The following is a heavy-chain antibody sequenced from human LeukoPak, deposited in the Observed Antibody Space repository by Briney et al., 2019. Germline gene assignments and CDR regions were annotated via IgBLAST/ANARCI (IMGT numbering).Heavy chain of an antibody. Sequence: ASVKVSSKASGYTFTSYGISWVRQAPGQGLEWMGWISAYNGNTNYAQKLQGRVTMTTDTSTSTAYMELRSLRSDDTAVYYCARDPVVPAAMFVADWFDPWGQGTLVTVSS. V-gene: IGHV1-18*01. J-gene: IGHJ5*02. D-gene: IGHD2-2*01. CDR3: ARDPVVPAAMFVADWFDP. CDR1: GYTFTSYG. CDR2: ISAYNGNT.